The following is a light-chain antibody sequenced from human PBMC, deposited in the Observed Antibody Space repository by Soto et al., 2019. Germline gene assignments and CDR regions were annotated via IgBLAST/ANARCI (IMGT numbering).Light chain of an antibody. CDR2: EVS. CDR3: SSYTSSSTLYV. J-gene: IGLJ1*01. V-gene: IGLV2-14*01. CDR1: RSDVGGYNY. Sequence: QSALTQPASVSGSPGQSITISCTGTRSDVGGYNYVSWYQQHPGKAPKLIMYEVSNRPSGVSNRFSGSKSGDTASLTISGLHAEDEADYYCSSYTSSSTLYVFGTGTKLTVL.